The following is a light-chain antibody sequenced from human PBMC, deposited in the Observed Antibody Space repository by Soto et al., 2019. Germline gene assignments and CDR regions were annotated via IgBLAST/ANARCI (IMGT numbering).Light chain of an antibody. Sequence: QSALTQPPSASGSPGQSVTISCTGTSSDVGGYNFVSWYQQYPGKAPKVMIYEVTKRPSGVPDRFSGSKSGNTASLTVSGLRAEDEADYYCQSYDSSLSVVFGGGTKLTVL. CDR3: QSYDSSLSVV. J-gene: IGLJ2*01. CDR2: EVT. V-gene: IGLV2-8*01. CDR1: SSDVGGYNF.